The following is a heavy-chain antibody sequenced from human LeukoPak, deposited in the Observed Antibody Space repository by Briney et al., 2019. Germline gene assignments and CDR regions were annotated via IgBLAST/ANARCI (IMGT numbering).Heavy chain of an antibody. CDR1: GYTFTSYG. V-gene: IGHV1-18*01. D-gene: IGHD3-3*01. CDR3: ARNVLRFLEWSPPFDY. Sequence: ASVKVSCKASGYTFTSYGISWVRQAPGQGLEWMGWISTYNGNTNYAQKLQGRVTMTTDTSTSTAYMELRSLRSDDTAVYYCARNVLRFLEWSPPFDYWGQGTLVTVSS. J-gene: IGHJ4*02. CDR2: ISTYNGNT.